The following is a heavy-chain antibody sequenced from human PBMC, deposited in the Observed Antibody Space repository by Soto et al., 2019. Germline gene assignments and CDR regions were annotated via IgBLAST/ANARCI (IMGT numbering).Heavy chain of an antibody. D-gene: IGHD3-22*01. CDR3: AKAAGSDYYPADY. CDR2: ISVSGGST. J-gene: IGHJ4*02. V-gene: IGHV3-23*01. Sequence: EVQLLESGGGLVQPGGSLRLSCAASGFTFSSYAMSWFRQAPGKGLEWVSSISVSGGSTYYADSVKGRFTISRDNSKSTLFRHMNSLRAEATAVYYCAKAAGSDYYPADYWGKGTLVTVSS. CDR1: GFTFSSYA.